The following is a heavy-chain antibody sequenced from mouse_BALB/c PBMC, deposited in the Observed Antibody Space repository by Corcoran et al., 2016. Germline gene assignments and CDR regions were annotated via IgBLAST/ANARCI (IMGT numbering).Heavy chain of an antibody. V-gene: IGHV1S34*01. Sequence: LVKTGASVKISCKASGYSFTGYYMHWVKQRQGKSLEWVGYISCYNGAITYNQKFKGKATFTVDTSSSTAYMQFNSLTSEDSAVYYCARGGDGYFFPFAYWGQGTLVTVSA. J-gene: IGHJ3*01. CDR2: ISCYNGAI. D-gene: IGHD2-3*01. CDR3: ARGGDGYFFPFAY. CDR1: GYSFTGYY.